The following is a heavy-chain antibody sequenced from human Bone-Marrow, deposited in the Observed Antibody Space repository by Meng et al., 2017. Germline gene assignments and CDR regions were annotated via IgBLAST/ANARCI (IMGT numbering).Heavy chain of an antibody. Sequence: GSLRLSCAASGFTFSSYAMSWVRQPPGKGLEWIGEINHSGSTNYNPSLKSRVTISVDTSKNQFSLKLSSVTAADTAVYYCARGCPYSSSWYSIWYYYYGMDVWGQGTTVTVSS. CDR2: INHSGST. CDR3: ARGCPYSSSWYSIWYYYYGMDV. CDR1: GFTFSSYA. V-gene: IGHV4-34*01. J-gene: IGHJ6*02. D-gene: IGHD6-13*01.